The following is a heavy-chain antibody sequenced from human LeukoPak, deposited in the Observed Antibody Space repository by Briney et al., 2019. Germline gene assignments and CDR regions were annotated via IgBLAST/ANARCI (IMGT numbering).Heavy chain of an antibody. Sequence: GGSLRLSCAASGFTFSSYAMHWVRQAPGKGLEWVAVISYDGSNKYYADSVKGRFTISRDNSKSTLYLQMNSLRAEDTAVYYCARVGGSIAAAGPFDYWGQGTLVTVSS. D-gene: IGHD6-13*01. V-gene: IGHV3-30-3*01. CDR2: ISYDGSNK. CDR1: GFTFSSYA. CDR3: ARVGGSIAAAGPFDY. J-gene: IGHJ4*02.